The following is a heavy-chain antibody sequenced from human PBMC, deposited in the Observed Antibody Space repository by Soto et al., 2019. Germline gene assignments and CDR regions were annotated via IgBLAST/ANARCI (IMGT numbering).Heavy chain of an antibody. CDR2: ISSSSSYT. CDR1: GXAFSDYD. CDR3: ARARSDPQYFGYSSSWYLHSFDY. D-gene: IGHD6-13*01. V-gene: IGHV3-11*06. Sequence: GSLRLSGAASGXAFSDYDMSWIRQAPGKGLEWVSYISSSSSYTNYADSVKGRFTISRDNAKNSLYLQMNSLRAEDTAVYYFARARSDPQYFGYSSSWYLHSFDYWGQGTLGPVS. J-gene: IGHJ4*02.